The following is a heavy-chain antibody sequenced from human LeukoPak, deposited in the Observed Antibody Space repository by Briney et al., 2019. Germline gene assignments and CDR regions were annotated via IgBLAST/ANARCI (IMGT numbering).Heavy chain of an antibody. CDR2: SKGKIDGGTT. CDR1: GLTFSNAW. Sequence: GGSLRLSCAASGLTFSNAWMSWVRQAPGKGLEWVGRSKGKIDGGTTDYAAPVKGRFTISRDDSKTTLYLQMNSPKTEDTAVYYCVTDNGEYSFDFWGQGTLVTVSS. CDR3: VTDNGEYSFDF. D-gene: IGHD7-27*01. V-gene: IGHV3-15*01. J-gene: IGHJ4*02.